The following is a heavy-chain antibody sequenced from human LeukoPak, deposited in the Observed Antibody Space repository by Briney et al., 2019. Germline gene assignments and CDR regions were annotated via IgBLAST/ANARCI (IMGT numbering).Heavy chain of an antibody. D-gene: IGHD6-19*01. CDR1: GGSFSGYY. J-gene: IGHJ4*02. Sequence: SETLSLTCAVYGGSFSGYYWSWIRQPPGKWLEWIGEINHSGSTNYNPSLKSRVTISVDTSKNQFSLKLSSVTAADTAVYYCARRLGPNSSGWYWAYWGQGTLVTVSS. CDR2: INHSGST. V-gene: IGHV4-34*01. CDR3: ARRLGPNSSGWYWAY.